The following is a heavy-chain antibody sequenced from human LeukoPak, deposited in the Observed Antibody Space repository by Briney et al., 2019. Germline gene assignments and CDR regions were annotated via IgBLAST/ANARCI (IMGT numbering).Heavy chain of an antibody. D-gene: IGHD3-22*01. V-gene: IGHV3-9*03. Sequence: PGGSLRLSCAVSGFNFDDYAIHWVRQGPGKGLEWVAGISANGGFISYGESVKGRFTISRDNPRNSVFLQMNFLRAEDMAMYFCTKEFQRWHSYFYRPSYAPDIWGQGTMVSVSS. CDR2: ISANGGFI. CDR1: GFNFDDYA. J-gene: IGHJ3*02. CDR3: TKEFQRWHSYFYRPSYAPDI.